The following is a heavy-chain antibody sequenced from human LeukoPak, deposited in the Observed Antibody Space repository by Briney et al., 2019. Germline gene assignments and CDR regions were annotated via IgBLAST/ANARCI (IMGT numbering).Heavy chain of an antibody. Sequence: PSETLSLTCTVSGGSISSGSYYWSWIRQPAGKGLEWIGRIYTSGSTNYSPSLKSRVTISVDTSKNQFSLKLSSVTAADTAVHYCARGLAYCGGDCYSDPDYWGQGTLVTVSS. J-gene: IGHJ4*02. V-gene: IGHV4-61*02. CDR3: ARGLAYCGGDCYSDPDY. CDR2: IYTSGST. D-gene: IGHD2-21*02. CDR1: GGSISSGSYY.